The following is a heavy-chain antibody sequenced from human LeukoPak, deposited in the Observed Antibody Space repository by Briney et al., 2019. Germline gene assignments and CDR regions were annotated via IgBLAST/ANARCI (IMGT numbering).Heavy chain of an antibody. Sequence: GGSLRLSCAASGFTFSDYYMTWIRQAPGKGLEWLSYITGTEYNTYYADSVGGRFTISRDNSRNTLYLQLSSLRAEDTAVYYCAKVVAETGGEDFDYWGQGTLVTVSS. CDR2: ITGTEYNT. V-gene: IGHV3-11*01. D-gene: IGHD3-16*01. CDR3: AKVVAETGGEDFDY. J-gene: IGHJ4*02. CDR1: GFTFSDYY.